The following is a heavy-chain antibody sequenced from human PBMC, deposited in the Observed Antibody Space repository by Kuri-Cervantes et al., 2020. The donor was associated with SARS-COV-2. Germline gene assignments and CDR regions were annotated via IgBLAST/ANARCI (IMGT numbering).Heavy chain of an antibody. V-gene: IGHV3-30-3*01. J-gene: IGHJ4*02. Sequence: SLKISCAASGFPFSSYAIHWVRQAPGKGLEWVAIISYDGSNTYHADSVKGRFTISRDNSKNTLYLQMNSLRTEDTAIYYCARDRVGVHDYWGQGTLVTVSS. CDR1: GFPFSSYA. CDR3: ARDRVGVHDY. CDR2: ISYDGSNT. D-gene: IGHD2-21*01.